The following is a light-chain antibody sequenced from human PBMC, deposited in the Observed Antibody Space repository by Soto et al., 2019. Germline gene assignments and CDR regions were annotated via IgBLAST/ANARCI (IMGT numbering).Light chain of an antibody. V-gene: IGKV3D-7*01. CDR2: GAS. CDR3: QQYYNWPRT. Sequence: VMLSQSPAIVSLTTGERATLSCSASQSVSSSYLAWYQQKPGQAPRLLIYGASSRATGIPDRFSGSGSGTEFTLTINSLQPEDFAVYYCQQYYNWPRTFGQGTKVDIK. CDR1: QSVSSSY. J-gene: IGKJ1*01.